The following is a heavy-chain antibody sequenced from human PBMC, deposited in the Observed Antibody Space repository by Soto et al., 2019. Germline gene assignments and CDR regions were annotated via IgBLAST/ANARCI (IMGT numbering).Heavy chain of an antibody. CDR3: ASGQQQLAPFDY. V-gene: IGHV4-4*02. CDR1: GGSISSSNW. CDR2: IYHSGST. Sequence: SETLSLTCAVSGGSISSSNWWSWVRQPPGKGLEWIGEIYHSGSTNYNPYIKSRVTISVDKSKNQISLKLKSETTADTAVYYCASGQQQLAPFDYWGQGTLVTVS. J-gene: IGHJ4*02. D-gene: IGHD6-13*01.